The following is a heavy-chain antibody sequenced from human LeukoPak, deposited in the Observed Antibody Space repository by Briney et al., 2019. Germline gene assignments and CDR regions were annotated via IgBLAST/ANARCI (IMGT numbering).Heavy chain of an antibody. J-gene: IGHJ3*02. D-gene: IGHD2-21*01. V-gene: IGHV3-30*02. Sequence: PGGSLRLSCEASGITFSNSGTHWVRQAPGKGLEWVAYIGHDGRNKFYTESVRGRFTISGDNSMKMAYLQMNSLRTEDTAIYFCAKDGDWTFDIWGQGTMVTASS. CDR3: AKDGDWTFDI. CDR2: IGHDGRNK. CDR1: GITFSNSG.